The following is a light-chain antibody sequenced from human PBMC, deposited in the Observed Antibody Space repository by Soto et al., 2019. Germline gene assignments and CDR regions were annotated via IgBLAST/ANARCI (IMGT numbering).Light chain of an antibody. CDR3: QRSNNWPPWT. V-gene: IGKV3-15*01. J-gene: IGKJ1*01. CDR2: SAS. CDR1: QSVSSS. Sequence: EIVMTQSPATLSVSPGERVTLSCRASQSVSSSLAWYQQKPGQPPRLLIYSASARAPGIPARFSGSGSGTEFTLTISSLQSEDFAVYYCQRSNNWPPWTFGQGTKVEIK.